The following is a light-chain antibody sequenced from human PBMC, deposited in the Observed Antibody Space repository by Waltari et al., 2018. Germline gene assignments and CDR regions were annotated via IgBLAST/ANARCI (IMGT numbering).Light chain of an antibody. V-gene: IGLV3-10*01. Sequence: SYELTQPPSVSVSPGQTARITCSGADLPKKYAYWYQEKPGQAPVVAIYEDTKRPSGIPERFSGSSSGTMATFTISGAQVEDEADYYCYSTDSSGNHRVFGRGTKLTVL. CDR1: DLPKKY. CDR3: YSTDSSGNHRV. J-gene: IGLJ3*02. CDR2: EDT.